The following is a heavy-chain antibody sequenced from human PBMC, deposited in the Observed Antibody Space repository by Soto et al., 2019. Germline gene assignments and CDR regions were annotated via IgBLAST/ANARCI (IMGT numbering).Heavy chain of an antibody. J-gene: IGHJ4*02. CDR2: INHSGYT. D-gene: IGHD2-15*01. Sequence: QVQLQQWGAGLLKPSETLSLTCAVYGGSFSGYYWSWIRQPPGKGLEWIGEINHSGYTSYNPSLKSRVTISLDTSKNQFSLKLTSVTAADTAVYYCAGMDGGYTDHWGQGNLVTVSS. V-gene: IGHV4-34*01. CDR3: AGMDGGYTDH. CDR1: GGSFSGYY.